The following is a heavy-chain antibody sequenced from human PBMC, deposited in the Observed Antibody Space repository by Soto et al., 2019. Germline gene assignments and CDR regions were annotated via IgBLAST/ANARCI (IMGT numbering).Heavy chain of an antibody. CDR1: GFTFSSYS. Sequence: EVQLVESGGGLVQPGGSLRLSCAASGFTFSSYSMNWVRQAPGKGLEWVSYISSSSSTIYYADSVKGRFTISRDNAKNSLYLKMNSLRAEDTAVYYCARGDDFWSGLYYYYMDVWGKGTTVTVSS. D-gene: IGHD3-3*01. CDR3: ARGDDFWSGLYYYYMDV. CDR2: ISSSSSTI. J-gene: IGHJ6*03. V-gene: IGHV3-48*01.